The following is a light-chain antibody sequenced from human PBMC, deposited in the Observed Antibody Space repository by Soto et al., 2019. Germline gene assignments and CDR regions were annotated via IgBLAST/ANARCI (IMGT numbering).Light chain of an antibody. CDR1: QSIGIN. Sequence: EIVMTQSPATLSVPPGERATLSCRASQSIGINLAWYHQKPGQTPRLLIYGATSRATGVPARFSGSGSGTEFTLTIKSLQSEDFAVYYCQQYSNWPSITFGQGTRLEIQ. CDR3: QQYSNWPSIT. CDR2: GAT. V-gene: IGKV3-15*01. J-gene: IGKJ5*01.